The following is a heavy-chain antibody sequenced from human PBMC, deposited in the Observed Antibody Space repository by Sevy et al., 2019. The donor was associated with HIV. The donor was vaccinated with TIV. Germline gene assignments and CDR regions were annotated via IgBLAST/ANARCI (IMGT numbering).Heavy chain of an antibody. CDR3: ARTRCGGDCYSYRHYYYYDMDV. D-gene: IGHD2-21*02. CDR1: GYTFTSNI. V-gene: IGHV1-18*04. J-gene: IGHJ6*02. Sequence: ASVKVSCKASGYTFTSNIITWVRQAPGQGLQWMGWISVYNGDTKYAQKLQGRVTMTTDTSTGTAYMELRSLRSDDTAVYYCARTRCGGDCYSYRHYYYYDMDVWGQGTTVTVSS. CDR2: ISVYNGDT.